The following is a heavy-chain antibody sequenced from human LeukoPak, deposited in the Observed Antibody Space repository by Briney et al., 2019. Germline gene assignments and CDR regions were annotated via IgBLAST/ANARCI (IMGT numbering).Heavy chain of an antibody. CDR3: ARVRMPWELGYYGMDV. Sequence: GGSLRLSCAASGFTFSSYAMHWVRQAPGKGLEWVAVISYDGSNKYYADSVKGRFTISRDNSKNTLYLQMNSLRAEDTAVYYCARVRMPWELGYYGMDVWGQGTTVTVSS. J-gene: IGHJ6*02. CDR1: GFTFSSYA. V-gene: IGHV3-30-3*01. D-gene: IGHD1-26*01. CDR2: ISYDGSNK.